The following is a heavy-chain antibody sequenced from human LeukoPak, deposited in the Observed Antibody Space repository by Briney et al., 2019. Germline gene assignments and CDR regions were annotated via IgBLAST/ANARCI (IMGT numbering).Heavy chain of an antibody. V-gene: IGHV3-23*01. CDR3: AKASSSWSVYDY. Sequence: GGSLRLSCAASGFTFSDDWMCWVRQAPGKGLEWVSAISGSGGSTYYADSVKGRFTISRDNSKNTLYLQMNSLRAEDTAVYYCAKASSSWSVYDYWGQGTLVTVSS. CDR1: GFTFSDDW. J-gene: IGHJ4*02. D-gene: IGHD6-13*01. CDR2: ISGSGGST.